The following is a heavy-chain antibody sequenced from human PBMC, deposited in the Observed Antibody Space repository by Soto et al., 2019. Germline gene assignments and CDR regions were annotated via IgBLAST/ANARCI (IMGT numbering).Heavy chain of an antibody. CDR2: ISGSGGST. D-gene: IGHD6-13*01. CDR1: GFIFINYA. V-gene: IGHV3-23*01. Sequence: GSLRLSCAGSGFIFINYALSWGRQPPGKGLEWVSVISGSGGSTYYADSVKGRFTVSRDNSKNTLYLQMDSLRAEDTAIYYCAFPGAAATAKTGFDYWGQGTLVTVSS. CDR3: AFPGAAATAKTGFDY. J-gene: IGHJ4*02.